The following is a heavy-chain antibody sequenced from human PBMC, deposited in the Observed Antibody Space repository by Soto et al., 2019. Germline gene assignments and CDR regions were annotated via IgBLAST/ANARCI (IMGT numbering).Heavy chain of an antibody. CDR3: ARRLYDSSGYYYYYYGMDV. V-gene: IGHV5-51*01. Sequence: GESLKISCKGSGYSFTSYWIGWVRQMPGKGLEWMGIIYPGDSDTRYSPSFQGQVTISADKSISTAYLQWSSLKASDTAMYYCARRLYDSSGYYYYYYGMDVWGQGTTVTVSS. J-gene: IGHJ6*02. CDR2: IYPGDSDT. D-gene: IGHD3-22*01. CDR1: GYSFTSYW.